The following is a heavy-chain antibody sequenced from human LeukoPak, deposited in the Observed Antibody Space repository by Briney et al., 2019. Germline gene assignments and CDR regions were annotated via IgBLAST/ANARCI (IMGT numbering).Heavy chain of an antibody. CDR1: GGSISSSSYY. V-gene: IGHV4-39*07. CDR2: IYYSGST. Sequence: TASETLSLTCTVSGGSISSSSYYWGWIRQPPGKGPEWIGSIYYSGSTYYNPSLKSRVTISVDTSKNQFSLKLSSVTAADTAVYYCAREPVVPAAFDYWGQGTLVTVSS. J-gene: IGHJ4*02. CDR3: AREPVVPAAFDY. D-gene: IGHD2-2*01.